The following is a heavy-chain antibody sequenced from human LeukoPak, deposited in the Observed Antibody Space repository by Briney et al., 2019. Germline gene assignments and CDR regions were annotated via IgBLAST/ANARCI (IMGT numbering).Heavy chain of an antibody. CDR1: GYAIRSGFY. V-gene: IGHV4-38-2*01. CDR2: IYHAGST. D-gene: IGHD3-16*02. CDR3: ARYRYGGPADY. J-gene: IGHJ4*02. Sequence: SETLSLTCAVSGYAIRSGFYWGLLRQPPGKELEWIGSIYHAGSTYYTPSLKSRVTISVDTSKNHFSLSLNSVTVADTAVYYCARYRYGGPADYWGPGTQITVSS.